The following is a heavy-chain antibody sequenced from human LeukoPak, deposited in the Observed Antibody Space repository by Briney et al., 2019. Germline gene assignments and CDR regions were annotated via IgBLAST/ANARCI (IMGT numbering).Heavy chain of an antibody. CDR2: ISPYHGNT. CDR3: ARDFEPADNPYFYYYMDV. J-gene: IGHJ6*03. Sequence: ASVKVSCKASGYTFTRYPINWVRQAPGQGLEWMGWISPYHGNTNYAQTLQGRVTMTTDTSTSAVYMELRSLRSDDTAVYYCARDFEPADNPYFYYYMDVWGAGTTVTVSS. V-gene: IGHV1-18*01. CDR1: GYTFTRYP. D-gene: IGHD2-2*01.